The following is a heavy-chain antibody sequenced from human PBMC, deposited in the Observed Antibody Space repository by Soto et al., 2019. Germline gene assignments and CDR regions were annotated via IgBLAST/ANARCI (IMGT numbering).Heavy chain of an antibody. V-gene: IGHV4-59*01. D-gene: IGHD6-13*01. Sequence: SETLSLTCTVSGGSISSYYWSWIRQPPGKGLEWIGYIYYSGSTNYNPSLKSRVTISVDTSKNQFSLKLSSVTAADTAVYYCARGNGYSSSWYGEFFDYWGQGTLVTVSS. CDR1: GGSISSYY. J-gene: IGHJ4*02. CDR3: ARGNGYSSSWYGEFFDY. CDR2: IYYSGST.